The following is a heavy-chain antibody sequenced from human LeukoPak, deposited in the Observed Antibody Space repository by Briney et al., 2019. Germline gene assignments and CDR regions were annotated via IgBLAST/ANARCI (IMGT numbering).Heavy chain of an antibody. D-gene: IGHD4-17*01. CDR3: ARATTDNDAFDI. V-gene: IGHV4-30-2*01. Sequence: SQTLSLTCAVSGGSISSGGYSWSWIQQPPGKGLEWIGYIYHSGSTYYNPSLKSRVSISLDRPKNQFSLKLRSVTAADTAVYYCARATTDNDAFDIWGQGTMVTVSS. J-gene: IGHJ3*02. CDR1: GGSISSGGYS. CDR2: IYHSGST.